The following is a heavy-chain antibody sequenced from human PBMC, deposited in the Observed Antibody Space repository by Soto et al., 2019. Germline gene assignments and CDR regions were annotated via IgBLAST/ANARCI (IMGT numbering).Heavy chain of an antibody. CDR1: GFTFSTYG. D-gene: IGHD5-12*01. CDR3: ANGMSGYDLFDAFDI. J-gene: IGHJ3*02. CDR2: ISYDGSKN. Sequence: QVQLVESGGGVVQPGRSLRLSCAASGFTFSTYGMHWVRQAPGKGLEWVAVISYDGSKNHYADSVKGRFTISRDNSKNTLYLQMNSLRAEDTAVYYCANGMSGYDLFDAFDIWGQGTVVTVSS. V-gene: IGHV3-30*18.